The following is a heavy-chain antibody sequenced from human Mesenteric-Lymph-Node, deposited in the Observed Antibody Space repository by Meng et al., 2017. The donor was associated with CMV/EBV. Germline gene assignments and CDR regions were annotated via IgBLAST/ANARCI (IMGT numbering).Heavy chain of an antibody. Sequence: GSLRLSCTVSGGSVNSGSYYWSWIRQPPGKGLEWIGYIYYDGSTNYNPPLKSRVIISIDTSKNQFSLKLSSVTAADTAVYYCARDLYSGTYYDAFDIWGQGTMVTVSS. D-gene: IGHD1-26*01. CDR1: GGSVNSGSYY. CDR3: ARDLYSGTYYDAFDI. CDR2: IYYDGST. V-gene: IGHV4-61*01. J-gene: IGHJ3*02.